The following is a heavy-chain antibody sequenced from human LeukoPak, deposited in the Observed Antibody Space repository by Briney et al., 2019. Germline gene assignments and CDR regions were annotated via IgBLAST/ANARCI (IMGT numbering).Heavy chain of an antibody. V-gene: IGHV4-38-2*02. Sequence: SETLSLTCAVSGYSISSGYYWGWIRQAPGKGLEWIGSIYHSGSTYYNPSLKSRVTISVDTSKNQFSLKLSSVTAADTAVYYCARDQWYYDFWSGYYTERYFDYWGQGTLVTVSS. J-gene: IGHJ4*02. CDR2: IYHSGST. D-gene: IGHD3-3*01. CDR3: ARDQWYYDFWSGYYTERYFDY. CDR1: GYSISSGYY.